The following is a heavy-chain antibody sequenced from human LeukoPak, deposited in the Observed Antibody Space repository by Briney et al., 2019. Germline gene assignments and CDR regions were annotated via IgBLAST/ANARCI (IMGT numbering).Heavy chain of an antibody. Sequence: SETLSLTCTVSGDSISSGDYYWSWIRQPAGKGLEWIVRISSSGSTNYNPSLKSRVTISVDTSKNQFSLNLSSVTAADTAVYFCARGPYSYYSSGAFDIWGQGTMVTVSS. V-gene: IGHV4-61*02. J-gene: IGHJ3*02. CDR3: ARGPYSYYSSGAFDI. CDR2: ISSSGST. D-gene: IGHD3-22*01. CDR1: GDSISSGDYY.